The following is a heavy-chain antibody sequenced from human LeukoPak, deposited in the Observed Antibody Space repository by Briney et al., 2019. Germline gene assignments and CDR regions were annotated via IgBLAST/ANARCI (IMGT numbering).Heavy chain of an antibody. CDR2: IYYSGST. J-gene: IGHJ4*02. V-gene: IGHV4-39*01. CDR1: GGSISSSSYY. D-gene: IGHD2-15*01. Sequence: SETLSLTCTVSGGSISSSSYYWGWIRQPPGKGLEWIGSIYYSGSTYYNPSLKSRVTISVDTSKNQFSLKLSSVPAADTAVYYCARLDIVVVVAALRAPNDYWGQGTLVTVSS. CDR3: ARLDIVVVVAALRAPNDY.